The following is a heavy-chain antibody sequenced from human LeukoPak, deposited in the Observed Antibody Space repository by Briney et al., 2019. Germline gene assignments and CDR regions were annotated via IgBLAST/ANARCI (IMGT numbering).Heavy chain of an antibody. Sequence: GGSLRLSCAASGLTFSNYGMHWVGQAPGKELEWVAVIWYDGSNKYYADSVKGRFTISRDNSKNTVYLQMNSLRAEDTAVYYCARDIYSYYMDVWGKGTTVTVSS. CDR1: GLTFSNYG. CDR2: IWYDGSNK. J-gene: IGHJ6*03. CDR3: ARDIYSYYMDV. V-gene: IGHV3-33*08.